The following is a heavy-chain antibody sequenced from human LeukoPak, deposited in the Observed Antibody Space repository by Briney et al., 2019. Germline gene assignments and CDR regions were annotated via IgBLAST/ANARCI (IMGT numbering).Heavy chain of an antibody. Sequence: SETLSLTCAVSGGSLSGYYWTWIRQPPGKGLEWIGEINNFGSSKYNPSLKSRFIISVDTSKNQFSLKLSSVTAADTAVYYCARKRRNYYGSGSGSFDYWGQGTLVTVSS. J-gene: IGHJ4*02. CDR3: ARKRRNYYGSGSGSFDY. CDR1: GGSLSGYY. D-gene: IGHD3-10*01. CDR2: INNFGSS. V-gene: IGHV4-34*01.